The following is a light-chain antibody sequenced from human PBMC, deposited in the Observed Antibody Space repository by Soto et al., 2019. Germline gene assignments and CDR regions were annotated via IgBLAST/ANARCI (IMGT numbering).Light chain of an antibody. CDR2: DAS. Sequence: IVLTQSPDTLSLSPGERATLSCMASQSVSSNYLAWYQQKLGQAPRLLIYDASRRATGIPDRFSGSGSGTDFTLTISRLETEDFAVFYCQQYGTSEIIFGQGTRLEI. CDR1: QSVSSNY. V-gene: IGKV3-20*01. CDR3: QQYGTSEII. J-gene: IGKJ5*01.